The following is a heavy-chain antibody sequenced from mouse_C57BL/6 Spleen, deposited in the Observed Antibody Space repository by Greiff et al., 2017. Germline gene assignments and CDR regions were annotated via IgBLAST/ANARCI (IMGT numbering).Heavy chain of an antibody. J-gene: IGHJ3*01. V-gene: IGHV1-64*01. D-gene: IGHD2-3*01. CDR3: ARGLDGYFWFAY. Sequence: VQLQQPGAELVKPGASVKLSCTASGYTFTSYWMHWVKQRPGQGLEWIGMIHPNSGSTNYNEKFKSKATLTVDKSSSTAYMQLSSLTSEDSAVYDCARGLDGYFWFAYWGQGTLVTVSA. CDR2: IHPNSGST. CDR1: GYTFTSYW.